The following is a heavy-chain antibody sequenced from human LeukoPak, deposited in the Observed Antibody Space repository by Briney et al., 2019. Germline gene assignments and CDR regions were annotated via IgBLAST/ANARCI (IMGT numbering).Heavy chain of an antibody. V-gene: IGHV3-30-3*01. CDR2: ISYDGSNK. CDR1: GLSFSGYA. CDR3: ARGSPPDY. J-gene: IGHJ4*02. Sequence: GGSLRLSCAASGLSFSGYAMYWVRQAPGKGLEWVAVISYDGSNKYYADPVKGRFTISRDNSKNTLYLQMNSLRTEDTAVYYCARGSPPDYWGQGTLVTVSS.